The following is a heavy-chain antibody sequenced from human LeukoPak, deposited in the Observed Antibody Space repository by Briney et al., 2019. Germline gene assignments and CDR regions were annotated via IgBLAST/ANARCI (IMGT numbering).Heavy chain of an antibody. CDR1: GFTFSDYY. CDR2: SSTSGSIT. J-gene: IGHJ6*03. CDR3: AKLGKTENHYGSGRFSYYYYMDV. Sequence: GGSLRLSCAASGFTFSDYYMSWIRQAPGKGLQWLAYSSTSGSITYHADSVKGRFTISRDNSKNTLYLQMNSLRAEDTAVYYCAKLGKTENHYGSGRFSYYYYMDVWGKGTTVTISS. D-gene: IGHD3-10*01. V-gene: IGHV3-11*04.